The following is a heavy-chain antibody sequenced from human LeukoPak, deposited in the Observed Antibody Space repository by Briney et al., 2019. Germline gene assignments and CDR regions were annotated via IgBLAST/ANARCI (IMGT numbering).Heavy chain of an antibody. CDR1: GFTFSMYA. J-gene: IGHJ6*03. V-gene: IGHV3-30*04. CDR2: ISYDGSNK. D-gene: IGHD1-14*01. CDR3: AKGPAPPNYYYYMDV. Sequence: GGSLRLSCAASGFTFSMYAMHWVRQAPGKGLEWVAVISYDGSNKYYADSVKGRFTISRDNSKNTLYLQMNSLRAEDTAVYYCAKGPAPPNYYYYMDVWGKGTTVTVSS.